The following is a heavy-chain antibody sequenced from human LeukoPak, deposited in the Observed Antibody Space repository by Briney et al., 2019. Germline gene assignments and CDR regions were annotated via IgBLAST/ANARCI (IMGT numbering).Heavy chain of an antibody. CDR2: INPSGGST. CDR3: ARDSRQYYDFWSGYYYFDY. Sequence: GASVKVSCKASGYTFTSYYMHWVRQAPGQGLEWMGIINPSGGSTSYAQKFQGRVTMTRNTSISTAYMELSSLRSEDTAVYYCARDSRQYYDFWSGYYYFDYWGQGTLVTVSS. D-gene: IGHD3-3*01. V-gene: IGHV1-46*01. J-gene: IGHJ4*02. CDR1: GYTFTSYY.